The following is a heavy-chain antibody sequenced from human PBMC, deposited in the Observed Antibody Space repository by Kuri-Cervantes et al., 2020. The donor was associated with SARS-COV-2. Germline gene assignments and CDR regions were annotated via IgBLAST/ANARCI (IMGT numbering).Heavy chain of an antibody. Sequence: SVKVSCKASGGTFSSYGISWVRQAPGQGLEWMGGIIPILGIGNYAQKFQGRVTITADKSTSTAYMVLSSLRSDDTAVYYCARAGATPTLYFDYWGQGTLVTVSS. CDR1: GGTFSSYG. J-gene: IGHJ4*02. V-gene: IGHV1-69*10. D-gene: IGHD1-26*01. CDR2: IIPILGIG. CDR3: ARAGATPTLYFDY.